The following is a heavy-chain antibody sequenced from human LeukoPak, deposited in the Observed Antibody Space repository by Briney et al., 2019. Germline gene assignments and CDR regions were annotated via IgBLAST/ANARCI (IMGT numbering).Heavy chain of an antibody. CDR2: ISSSSSTI. CDR1: GFTFSSYS. CDR3: AREGYDFWSGYRNYFDY. D-gene: IGHD3-3*01. V-gene: IGHV3-48*01. Sequence: PGGSLRLSCAASGFTFSSYSMHWVRQAPGKGLEWVSYISSSSSTIYYADSVKGRFTISRDNAKNSLYLQMNSLRAEDTAVYYCAREGYDFWSGYRNYFDYWGQGTLVTVSS. J-gene: IGHJ4*02.